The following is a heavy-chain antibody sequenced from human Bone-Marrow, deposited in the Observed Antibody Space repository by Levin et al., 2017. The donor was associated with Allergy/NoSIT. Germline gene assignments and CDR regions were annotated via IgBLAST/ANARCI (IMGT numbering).Heavy chain of an antibody. V-gene: IGHV4-59*08. CDR1: GGSISTYY. D-gene: IGHD1-20*01. Sequence: PSETLSLTCTVSGGSISTYYWSWIRQSPGKGLEWLGYIFHSGTTNYNPSLKSRIAISVDTSTNQFSLTLNSVTAADTALYYCARHLYNWNPFDYWGQGTLVTVSS. CDR3: ARHLYNWNPFDY. J-gene: IGHJ4*02. CDR2: IFHSGTT.